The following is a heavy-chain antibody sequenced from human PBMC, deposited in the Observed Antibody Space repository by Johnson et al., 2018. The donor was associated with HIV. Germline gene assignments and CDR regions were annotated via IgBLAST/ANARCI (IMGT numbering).Heavy chain of an antibody. CDR2: VNWNGGST. Sequence: EVQLVESGGGLIQPGGSLRLSCATSGFTFSSYAMSWVRQAPGKGLEWVSGVNWNGGSTGYADSVKGRFTISRDNAKNSLYLQMNSLRAEDTAVYYCARAAPNAFDIWGQGTMVTVSS. CDR1: GFTFSSYA. V-gene: IGHV3-20*04. CDR3: ARAAPNAFDI. J-gene: IGHJ3*02. D-gene: IGHD6-6*01.